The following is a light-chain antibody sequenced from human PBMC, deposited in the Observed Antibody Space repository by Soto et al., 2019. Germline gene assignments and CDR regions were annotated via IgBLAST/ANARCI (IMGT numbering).Light chain of an antibody. V-gene: IGLV2-8*01. J-gene: IGLJ1*01. CDR1: SSDVGAYIF. Sequence: QSALTQPPSASGSPGQSVTISCTGTSSDVGAYIFVSWYQQHPGKAPKLMVYDVNRRPPGVPDRFFGSKSGNTASLTVSGLQAEDEADYYCVSFAGGTYVCGPGTQLTVL. CDR3: VSFAGGTYV. CDR2: DVN.